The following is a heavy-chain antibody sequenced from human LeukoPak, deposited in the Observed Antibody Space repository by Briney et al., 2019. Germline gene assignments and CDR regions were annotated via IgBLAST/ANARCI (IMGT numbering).Heavy chain of an antibody. CDR2: INSDGSST. Sequence: GGSLRLSCAASGFTFSSYWMHWVRQAPGKGLVWVSRINSDGSSTNYADSVKGRFTISRDNSKNTLYLQMNSLRAGDTAVYYCAKIYSYGEYFDYWGQGTLVTVSS. J-gene: IGHJ4*02. D-gene: IGHD5-18*01. CDR1: GFTFSSYW. CDR3: AKIYSYGEYFDY. V-gene: IGHV3-74*01.